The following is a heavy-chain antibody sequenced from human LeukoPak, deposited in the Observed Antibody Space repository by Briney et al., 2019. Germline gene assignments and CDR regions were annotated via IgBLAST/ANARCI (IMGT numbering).Heavy chain of an antibody. V-gene: IGHV1-2*02. J-gene: IGHJ2*01. Sequence: GASVKVSCKASGYTFTGYYMHWVRQAPGQGLEWMVWINPNSGGTNYAQKFQGRVTMTRDTSISTAYMELSRLRSDDTAVYYCARSSREQLVRWYFDLWGRGTLVTVSS. CDR3: ARSSREQLVRWYFDL. CDR2: INPNSGGT. D-gene: IGHD6-13*01. CDR1: GYTFTGYY.